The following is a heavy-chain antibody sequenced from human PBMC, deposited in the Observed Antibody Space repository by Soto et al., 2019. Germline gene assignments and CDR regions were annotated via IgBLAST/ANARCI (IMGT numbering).Heavy chain of an antibody. V-gene: IGHV3-74*01. Sequence: PGGSLRLSCAASGFPFSIYWMHWVRQSPGKGLVWVSRINSDGSSTSYADSVKGRFNISRDNAKNTLYLQMNSLRAEDTAVYYCARGGYGDYAKKSGMDVWCQGSTVTVSS. D-gene: IGHD4-17*01. CDR3: ARGGYGDYAKKSGMDV. J-gene: IGHJ6*02. CDR2: INSDGSST. CDR1: GFPFSIYW.